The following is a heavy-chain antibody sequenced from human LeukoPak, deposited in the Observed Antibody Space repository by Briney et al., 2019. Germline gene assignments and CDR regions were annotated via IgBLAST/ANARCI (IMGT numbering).Heavy chain of an antibody. J-gene: IGHJ4*02. CDR1: GGSISGTDYY. Sequence: SQTLSLTCSVSGGSISGTDYYWSWIRQPPGKGLEWIGYIHHSGTTSYNPSLKSRITISVDPSMNQFSLKLTSMTAADTAVYYCAGRGYAMAYWGQGTLVTVPS. D-gene: IGHD5-12*01. CDR2: IHHSGTT. V-gene: IGHV4-30-4*01. CDR3: AGRGYAMAY.